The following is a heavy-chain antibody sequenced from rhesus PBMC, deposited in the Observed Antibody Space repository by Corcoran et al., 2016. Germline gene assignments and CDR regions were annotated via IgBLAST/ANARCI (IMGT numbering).Heavy chain of an antibody. V-gene: IGHV4-165*02. Sequence: QVQLQESGPGLVKPSETLSLTCAVSGGSISGYYWNWIRQPPGQGLEWIGYIGGSSGSTYYTPSLKSRVTISTDTSKNQFSLKLSSVTAADTAVYYCARRPLAAGDLTYWYFDLWGPGTPITISS. CDR3: ARRPLAAGDLTYWYFDL. D-gene: IGHD6-13*01. CDR1: GGSISGYY. CDR2: IGGSSGST. J-gene: IGHJ2*01.